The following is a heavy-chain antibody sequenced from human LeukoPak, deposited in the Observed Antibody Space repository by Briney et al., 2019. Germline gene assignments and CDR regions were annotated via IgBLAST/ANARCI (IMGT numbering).Heavy chain of an antibody. Sequence: GGSLRLSCAASGFTFSDYYMSWIHQAPGKGLEWVSYISSSGSTIYYADSVKGRFTISRDNAKNSLYLQMNSLRAEDTAVYYCARNLGYCSSTSCIGRGGQYYFDYWGQGTLVTVSS. D-gene: IGHD2-2*01. CDR2: ISSSGSTI. CDR1: GFTFSDYY. J-gene: IGHJ4*02. CDR3: ARNLGYCSSTSCIGRGGQYYFDY. V-gene: IGHV3-11*01.